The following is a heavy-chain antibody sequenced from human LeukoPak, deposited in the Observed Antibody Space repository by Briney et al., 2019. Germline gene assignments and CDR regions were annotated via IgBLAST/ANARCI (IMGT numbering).Heavy chain of an antibody. V-gene: IGHV4-30-4*01. Sequence: SETLSLTCTVSGGSLSSGDYYWSWIRQPPGKGLEWIGYIYYSGSTYYNPSLKSRVTISVDTSKNQFSLKLSSVTAADTAVYYCARGYSSTPADYWGQGTLVTVSS. CDR2: IYYSGST. J-gene: IGHJ4*02. D-gene: IGHD6-13*01. CDR1: GGSLSSGDYY. CDR3: ARGYSSTPADY.